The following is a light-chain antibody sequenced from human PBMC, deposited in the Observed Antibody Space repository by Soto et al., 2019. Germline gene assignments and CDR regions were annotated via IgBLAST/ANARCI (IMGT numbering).Light chain of an antibody. Sequence: DIVMTQSPDSLAVSLGERATINCMSSQSVLYSSNNKNYLAWYQQKPGQPPKLLIYWASTRESGVPDRFSGSGSGTVFTLTISSLQAEDVAVYYCQHYSSTLRYTFGQGTKLEIK. V-gene: IGKV4-1*01. J-gene: IGKJ2*01. CDR1: QSVLYSSNNKNY. CDR2: WAS. CDR3: QHYSSTLRYT.